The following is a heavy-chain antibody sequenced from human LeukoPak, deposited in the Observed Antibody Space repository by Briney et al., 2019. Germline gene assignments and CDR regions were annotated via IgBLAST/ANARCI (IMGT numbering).Heavy chain of an antibody. CDR3: ARLSLDSSSWTVDY. J-gene: IGHJ4*02. Sequence: SETLSLTCTVSGGSISSYYWSWIRQPPGKGLEWIGYISSSGSTNYNPSLKSRVTMSVDTSKNQFSLKLSSVTAADTAVYYCARLSLDSSSWTVDYWGQGTLVTVSS. CDR2: ISSSGST. D-gene: IGHD6-13*01. V-gene: IGHV4-59*08. CDR1: GGSISSYY.